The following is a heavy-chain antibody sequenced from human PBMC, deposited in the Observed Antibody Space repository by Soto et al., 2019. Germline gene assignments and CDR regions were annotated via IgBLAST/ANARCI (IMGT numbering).Heavy chain of an antibody. J-gene: IGHJ3*01. D-gene: IGHD6-13*01. CDR2: IYSSVYT. Sequence: QVQLRESGPGLVKPSETLSLTCNVSGGYISSYYWGWIRQSPGKGLEFIGYIYSSVYTNYSPSLGGRVTISVDTSKNQFSLNLRSVTAADTAMYYCARCSKAAVGDAFDVWGQGTMVTVFS. V-gene: IGHV4-4*09. CDR3: ARCSKAAVGDAFDV. CDR1: GGYISSYY.